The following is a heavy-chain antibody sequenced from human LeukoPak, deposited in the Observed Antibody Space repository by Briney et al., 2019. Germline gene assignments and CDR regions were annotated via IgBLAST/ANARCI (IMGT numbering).Heavy chain of an antibody. D-gene: IGHD3-3*01. CDR3: ARDASITIFGVVTHYGMDV. J-gene: IGHJ6*02. CDR2: ISYDGSNK. Sequence: GRSLRLSCAASGFTFSSYAMHWVRQAPGKGLEWVAVISYDGSNKYYADSVKGRFTISRDNSKNTLYLQMNSPRAEDTAVYYCARDASITIFGVVTHYGMDVWGQGTTVTVSS. V-gene: IGHV3-30-3*01. CDR1: GFTFSSYA.